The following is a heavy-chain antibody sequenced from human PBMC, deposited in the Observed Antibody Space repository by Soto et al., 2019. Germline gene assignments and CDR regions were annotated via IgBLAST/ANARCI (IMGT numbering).Heavy chain of an antibody. V-gene: IGHV1-46*01. CDR3: ARDTEVDGIGYGRNWFDP. D-gene: IGHD6-19*01. CDR2: INPSGGST. CDR1: GYTFTSYY. Sequence: QVQLVQSGAEVKKPGASVKVSCKASGYTFTSYYMHWVRQAPGQGLEWMGIINPSGGSTSYAKKLQGRVTMTRETSTSKVYIELSSMRSEDTAVYYCARDTEVDGIGYGRNWFDPWGQGTLVTVSS. J-gene: IGHJ5*02.